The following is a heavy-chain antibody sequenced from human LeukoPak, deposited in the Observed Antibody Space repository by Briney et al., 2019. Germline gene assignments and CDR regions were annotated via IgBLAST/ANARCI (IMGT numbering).Heavy chain of an antibody. J-gene: IGHJ4*03. V-gene: IGHV1-18*01. CDR3: ARVRLEYYDSSGPQGLGDY. CDR2: ISGYNGNT. D-gene: IGHD3-22*01. Sequence: ASVKVSCKASTYTFTRYGISWVRQAPGQGLEWMGWISGYNGNTNYAQKFLGRVSMTADTATSTAYMELRSLRSDDTAVYYCARVRLEYYDSSGPQGLGDYWGQGTMVTVSS. CDR1: TYTFTRYG.